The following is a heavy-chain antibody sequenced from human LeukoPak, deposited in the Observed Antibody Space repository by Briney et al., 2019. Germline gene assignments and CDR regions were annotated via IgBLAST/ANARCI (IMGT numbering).Heavy chain of an antibody. CDR2: TYYRSKWYN. J-gene: IGHJ4*02. Sequence: SQTLSLTCAISGDTVSSNSAAWNWIRQSPSRGLEWLGRTYYRSKWYNEYAVSVKSRITINPDTSKNQFSLQLNSVTPEDTAVYYCARDGNYYDSSGEFSAADYWGQGTLVTVSS. V-gene: IGHV6-1*01. CDR3: ARDGNYYDSSGEFSAADY. D-gene: IGHD3-22*01. CDR1: GDTVSSNSAA.